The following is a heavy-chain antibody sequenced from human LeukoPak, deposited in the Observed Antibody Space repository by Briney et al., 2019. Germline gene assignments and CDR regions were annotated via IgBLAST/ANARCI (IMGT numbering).Heavy chain of an antibody. D-gene: IGHD2-2*01. CDR1: GGTFSSYA. J-gene: IGHJ4*02. CDR2: IIPIFGTA. Sequence: ASVKVSCKASGGTFSSYAINWVRQTPGQGLEWMGGIIPIFGTANYAQKFQDRVTITADESTSTAYMELSSLRSEDTAIYYCASRLYCSNTRCRNFPFAYWGQGTLVTVSS. V-gene: IGHV1-69*13. CDR3: ASRLYCSNTRCRNFPFAY.